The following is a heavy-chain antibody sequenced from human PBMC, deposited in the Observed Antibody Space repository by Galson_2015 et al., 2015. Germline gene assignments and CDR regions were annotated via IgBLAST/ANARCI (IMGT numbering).Heavy chain of an antibody. Sequence: SLRLSCAASGFTFSDYYMSWIRQAPGKGLEWVSYISSSGSTIYYADSVKGRFTISRDNAKNSLYLQMNSLRAEDTAVYYCARDRDDYYDSSGYYYGPEYCQHWGQGTLVTVSS. CDR1: GFTFSDYY. D-gene: IGHD3-22*01. CDR3: ARDRDDYYDSSGYYYGPEYCQH. J-gene: IGHJ1*01. V-gene: IGHV3-11*01. CDR2: ISSSGSTI.